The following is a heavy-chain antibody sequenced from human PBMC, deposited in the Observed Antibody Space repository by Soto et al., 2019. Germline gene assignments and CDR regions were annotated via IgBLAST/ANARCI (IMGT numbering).Heavy chain of an antibody. CDR2: IYSDGST. CDR3: ARDCSSTSCYTPHYGMDV. V-gene: IGHV3-53*01. Sequence: PGGSLRLSCAASGFSVSGNYMGWVRQAPGKGLEWVSVIYSDGSTYYADSVKGRFTISRDNSKNMMYLQMNSLRAEDTAVYYCARDCSSTSCYTPHYGMDVWGQGTTVTVSS. D-gene: IGHD2-2*02. CDR1: GFSVSGNY. J-gene: IGHJ6*02.